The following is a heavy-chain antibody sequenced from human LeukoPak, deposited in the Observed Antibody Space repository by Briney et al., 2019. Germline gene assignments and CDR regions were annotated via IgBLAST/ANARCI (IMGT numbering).Heavy chain of an antibody. CDR1: GGTFSSYA. CDR2: IIPIFGTA. CDR3: AKAAAGGYISGDY. D-gene: IGHD5-18*01. Sequence: SVKVSCKASGGTFSSYAISLVRQAPGQGLEWMGGIIPIFGTANYAQKVQGRGTITADKSTSTAYMERSSLRAEDTAVYYCAKAAAGGYISGDYWGQGTLVTVSS. J-gene: IGHJ4*02. V-gene: IGHV1-69*06.